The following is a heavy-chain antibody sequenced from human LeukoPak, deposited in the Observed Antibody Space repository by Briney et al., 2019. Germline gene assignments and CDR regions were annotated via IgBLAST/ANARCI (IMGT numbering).Heavy chain of an antibody. CDR2: ISWNSGSI. D-gene: IGHD1-26*01. Sequence: GGSLRLSCAASGFTFDDYAMHWVRHAPGKGLEWVSGISWNSGSIGYADSVKGRFTISRDNAKNSLYLQMNSLRAEDTALYYCAKDGRVVGATSVYYYYMDVWGKGTTVTVSS. J-gene: IGHJ6*03. CDR3: AKDGRVVGATSVYYYYMDV. CDR1: GFTFDDYA. V-gene: IGHV3-9*01.